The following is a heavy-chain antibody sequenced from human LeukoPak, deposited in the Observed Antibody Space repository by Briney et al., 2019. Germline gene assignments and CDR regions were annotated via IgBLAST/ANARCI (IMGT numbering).Heavy chain of an antibody. CDR3: ARPTVRYNWNFAFDI. CDR2: IIPIFGTA. CDR1: GGTFSSYA. Sequence: SVKVSCKASGGTFSSYAISWVRQAPGQGLEWMGGIIPIFGTANYAQKFQGRVTITADESTSTAHMELSSLRSEDTAVYYCARPTVRYNWNFAFDIWGQGTMVTVSS. D-gene: IGHD1-1*01. J-gene: IGHJ3*02. V-gene: IGHV1-69*13.